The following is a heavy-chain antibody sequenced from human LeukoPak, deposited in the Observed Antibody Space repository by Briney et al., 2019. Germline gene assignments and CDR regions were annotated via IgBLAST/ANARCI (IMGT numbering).Heavy chain of an antibody. Sequence: ASVKVSCKASGGTFTNYSITWVRQAPGQGLEWMGGIIPMFGTPNYAQKFQGKVTITADKSTSTAYMELRSLRSDDTAVFYCARVGQWELDRFHDYWGQGTLVTVSS. CDR1: GGTFTNYS. V-gene: IGHV1-69*06. CDR3: ARVGQWELDRFHDY. D-gene: IGHD1-26*01. J-gene: IGHJ4*02. CDR2: IIPMFGTP.